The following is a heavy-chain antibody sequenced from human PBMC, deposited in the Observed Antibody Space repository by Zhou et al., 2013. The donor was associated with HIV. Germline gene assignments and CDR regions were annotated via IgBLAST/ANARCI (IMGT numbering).Heavy chain of an antibody. D-gene: IGHD1-26*01. V-gene: IGHV1-18*01. CDR1: GYTFTTSG. CDR2: ISTYSGNT. J-gene: IGHJ6*02. Sequence: QVQLVQSGAEVKKPGASVKVSCKASGYTFTTSGVSWVRQAPGQGLEWMGWISTYSGNTKYAQRLQGRVTMTTDTPANTAYMELRSLRSDDTAVYYCARDESGSSSFYGMDVWGQGTTVTVSS. CDR3: ARDESGSSSFYGMDV.